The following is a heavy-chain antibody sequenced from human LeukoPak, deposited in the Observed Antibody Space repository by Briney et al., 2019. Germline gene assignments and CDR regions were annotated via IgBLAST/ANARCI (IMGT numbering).Heavy chain of an antibody. J-gene: IGHJ4*02. CDR3: ASFIPTGYFDY. Sequence: QPGGSLRLSCAASGFTFSSYSMNWVRQAPGKGLEWVSYISSSSSTIYYADSVKGRFTISRDNANNSLYLQMNSLRAEDTAVYYCASFIPTGYFDYWGQGTLVTVSS. D-gene: IGHD4-17*01. CDR1: GFTFSSYS. V-gene: IGHV3-48*01. CDR2: ISSSSSTI.